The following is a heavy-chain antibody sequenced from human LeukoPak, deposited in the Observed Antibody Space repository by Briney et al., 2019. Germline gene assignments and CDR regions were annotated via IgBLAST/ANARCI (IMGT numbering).Heavy chain of an antibody. Sequence: GGSLRLSCAASGFTFSSYAMSWVRQAPGKGLEWVSSMSGSGGSTFYADSVKGRSTISRDSSKNTLYLQMDSLRAEDTALYYCAKVPYCANGICYNRYYFDYWGQGTLVTVSS. J-gene: IGHJ4*02. CDR3: AKVPYCANGICYNRYYFDY. CDR2: MSGSGGST. D-gene: IGHD2-8*01. V-gene: IGHV3-23*01. CDR1: GFTFSSYA.